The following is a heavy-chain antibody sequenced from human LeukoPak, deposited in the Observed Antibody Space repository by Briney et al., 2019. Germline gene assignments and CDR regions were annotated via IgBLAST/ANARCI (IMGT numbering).Heavy chain of an antibody. CDR2: IRDRGDST. CDR1: GFTFSSNA. CDR3: TKDLSGSDWVADF. J-gene: IGHJ4*02. Sequence: GGSLRLSCAASGFTFSSNAMHWVRQAPGTGLEWVASIRDRGDSTYYAVSVKGRFTISRDNSKNTLDLRMHSLRAEDSAIYYCTKDLSGSDWVADFWGQGTLVTVSS. D-gene: IGHD1-26*01. V-gene: IGHV3-23*01.